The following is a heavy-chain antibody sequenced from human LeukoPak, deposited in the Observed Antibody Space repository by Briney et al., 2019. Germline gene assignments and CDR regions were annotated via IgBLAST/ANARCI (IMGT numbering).Heavy chain of an antibody. D-gene: IGHD1-14*01. Sequence: GGSLRLSCAASGFTFSSYEMNWVRQAPGKGLEWVSYISSSGSTIYYADSVKGRFTISRDNSKNSLYLQMNSLRAEDTAVYYCAREIRTGDDAFDIWGQGTMVTVSS. CDR3: AREIRTGDDAFDI. CDR2: ISSSGSTI. J-gene: IGHJ3*02. CDR1: GFTFSSYE. V-gene: IGHV3-48*03.